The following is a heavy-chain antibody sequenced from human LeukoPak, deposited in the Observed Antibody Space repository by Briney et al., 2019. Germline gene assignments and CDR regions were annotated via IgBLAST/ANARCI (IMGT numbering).Heavy chain of an antibody. V-gene: IGHV3-74*01. CDR3: AARGYCSSTSCLLEY. J-gene: IGHJ4*02. Sequence: PGGSLRLSCAASGFTFSSYWMHWVRQAPGKGLVWVSRINSDGSSSNYADSVKGRFTISRDNAKNTLFLQMNSLRAEDTAVYYCAARGYCSSTSCLLEYWGQGTLVTVSS. D-gene: IGHD2-2*01. CDR2: INSDGSSS. CDR1: GFTFSSYW.